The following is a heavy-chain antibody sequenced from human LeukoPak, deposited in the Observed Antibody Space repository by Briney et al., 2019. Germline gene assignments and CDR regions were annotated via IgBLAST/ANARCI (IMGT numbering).Heavy chain of an antibody. CDR2: TRGGGSGT. CDR3: AKGPGLDAFDI. D-gene: IGHD3-22*01. V-gene: IGHV3-23*01. J-gene: IGHJ3*02. Sequence: GGSLRLSCAASGFTFSSYAMSWVRQAPGKGLEWVSATRGGGSGTHYADSVKGRFTISRDSSNNTLSLQMNSLRAEDTAVYFCAKGPGLDAFDIWGQGTMVTVSS. CDR1: GFTFSSYA.